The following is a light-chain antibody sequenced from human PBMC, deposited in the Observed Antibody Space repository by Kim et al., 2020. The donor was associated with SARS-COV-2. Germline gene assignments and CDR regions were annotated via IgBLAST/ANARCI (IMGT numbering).Light chain of an antibody. CDR2: GAS. J-gene: IGKJ1*01. Sequence: EIVMTQSPATLCVSPGERATLSCRASQSVSSNLAWYQQKPGQAPRLLIYGASTRATGIPARFSGSGSGTELTLTISSLQSEDFAVYYCQQYNNWPPWTFGQGTKVDIK. CDR3: QQYNNWPPWT. V-gene: IGKV3-15*01. CDR1: QSVSSN.